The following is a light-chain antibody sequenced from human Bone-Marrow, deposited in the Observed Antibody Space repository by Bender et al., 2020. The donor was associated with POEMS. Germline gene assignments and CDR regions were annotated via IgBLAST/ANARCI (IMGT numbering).Light chain of an antibody. V-gene: IGLV3-21*02. CDR2: DDT. CDR1: NISNKN. J-gene: IGLJ3*02. Sequence: VLTQPPSLSVAPGQSARLTCGGDNISNKNVHWYQQKPGQAPVLVVYDDTDRPSGIPERFSGSNSGNTATLTISRVEAGDEADYYCQVWESSSDHWVFGGGTKLSVL. CDR3: QVWESSSDHWV.